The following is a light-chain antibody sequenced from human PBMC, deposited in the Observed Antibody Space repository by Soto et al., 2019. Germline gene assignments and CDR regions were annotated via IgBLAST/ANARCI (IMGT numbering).Light chain of an antibody. CDR3: CSYAGSYPHV. V-gene: IGLV2-11*01. CDR1: SSDVGTYTY. CDR2: DVI. Sequence: QSVLTQPRSVSGSPGQSVTISCTGTSSDVGTYTYVSWYQQHPGKAPKLIIYDVIKRPSGVPDRFSGSKSGNTASLTISGLQAEDEADYCCCSYAGSYPHVFGTGTKLTLL. J-gene: IGLJ1*01.